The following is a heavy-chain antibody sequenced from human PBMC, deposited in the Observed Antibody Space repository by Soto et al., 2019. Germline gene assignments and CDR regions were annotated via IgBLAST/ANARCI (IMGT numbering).Heavy chain of an antibody. V-gene: IGHV4-59*08. CDR2: IYYSGST. J-gene: IGHJ4*02. D-gene: IGHD5-18*01. CDR1: GDFITNNN. CDR3: ARLDTALDY. Sequence: SETLSLTCTVSGDFITNNNWNWIRQPPGKGLEWIGHIYYSGSTSYNPSLKSRVTISQDTSKNQFSLRLRSVTAADTAVYYCARLDTALDYWGQGTLVTVSS.